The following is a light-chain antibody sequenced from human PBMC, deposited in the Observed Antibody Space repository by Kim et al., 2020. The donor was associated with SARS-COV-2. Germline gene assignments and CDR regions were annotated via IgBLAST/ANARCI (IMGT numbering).Light chain of an antibody. CDR3: SSRDSSSNHYV. Sequence: SSELTQDPAVSVALGQTVRITCQGDSLRSYYASWYQQKPGQAPVLVIYGKNNRPSGISDRFSGFSSGNTASLTITGAQAEDEADYYCSSRDSSSNHYVFATGTKVNVL. CDR2: GKN. J-gene: IGLJ1*01. CDR1: SLRSYY. V-gene: IGLV3-19*01.